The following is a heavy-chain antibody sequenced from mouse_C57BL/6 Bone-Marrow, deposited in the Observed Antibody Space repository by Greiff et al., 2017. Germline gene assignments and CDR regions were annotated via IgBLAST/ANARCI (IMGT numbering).Heavy chain of an antibody. CDR2: IDPEIGDT. CDR3: SSFDGNYFDF. D-gene: IGHD2-3*01. Sequence: QLPESGAALVRPGASVKLSCTASGFNINDDSIHWVKQRPDQCLEWIGWIDPEIGDTEYASKFPGKAPITSDTSSNTAYLQLSSLTSEDTAVYYCSSFDGNYFDFWGQGTPLTVAS. V-gene: IGHV14-4*01. CDR1: GFNINDDS. J-gene: IGHJ2*01.